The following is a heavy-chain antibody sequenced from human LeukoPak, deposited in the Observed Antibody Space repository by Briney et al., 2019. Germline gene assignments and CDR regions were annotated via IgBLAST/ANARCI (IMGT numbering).Heavy chain of an antibody. CDR3: ARAPQGALQDY. J-gene: IGHJ4*02. CDR2: ISSSGSTI. V-gene: IGHV3-11*01. D-gene: IGHD5-24*01. CDR1: GFAFSDYY. Sequence: GGSLRLSRAASGFAFSDYYMSWIRQAPGKGLEWVSYISSSGSTIYYADSVKGRFTISRDNAKNSLYLQMNSLRAEDTAVYYCARAPQGALQDYWGQGTLVTVSS.